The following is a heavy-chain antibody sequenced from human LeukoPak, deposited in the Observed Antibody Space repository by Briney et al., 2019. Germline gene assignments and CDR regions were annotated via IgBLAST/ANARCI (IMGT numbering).Heavy chain of an antibody. D-gene: IGHD3-22*01. Sequence: KSSETLSLTCTVSGGSISSGGYYWRWIRQPPGRGLEWIGYIYHSGSTYYNPSLKSRVTISVDRSKNQFSLKLSSVTAADTAVYYCARTWYDSSGYYPDYWGQGTLVTVSS. J-gene: IGHJ4*02. CDR3: ARTWYDSSGYYPDY. V-gene: IGHV4-30-2*01. CDR2: IYHSGST. CDR1: GGSISSGGYY.